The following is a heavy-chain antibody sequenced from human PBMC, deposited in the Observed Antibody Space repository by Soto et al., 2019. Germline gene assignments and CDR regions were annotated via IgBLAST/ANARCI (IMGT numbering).Heavy chain of an antibody. D-gene: IGHD5-18*01. CDR3: VTGYHSDY. J-gene: IGHJ4*02. CDR1: GISTSSYW. Sequence: EEQLVESGGALVRPGGSLRLSCAASGISTSSYWMGWVRQAPGRGLEWVASIKKDGSEKYYMDSLKGRFTISRDNALNSLYLQMNSLRAEDTAVYFCVTGYHSDYWGQGTLVTVSS. CDR2: IKKDGSEK. V-gene: IGHV3-7*03.